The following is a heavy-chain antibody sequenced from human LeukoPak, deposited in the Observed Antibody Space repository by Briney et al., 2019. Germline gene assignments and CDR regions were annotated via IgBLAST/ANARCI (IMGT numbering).Heavy chain of an antibody. CDR3: ARGVLAVAAVGNWFDP. D-gene: IGHD6-19*01. CDR1: GGSISSSSYY. J-gene: IGHJ5*02. Sequence: PSETLSLTCTVSGGSISSSSYYWGWIRQPPGKGLEWIGSIYYSGSTYYNPSLKSRVTISVDTSKNQFSLKLSSVTAADTAVYYCARGVLAVAAVGNWFDPWGQGTLVTVSS. CDR2: IYYSGST. V-gene: IGHV4-39*07.